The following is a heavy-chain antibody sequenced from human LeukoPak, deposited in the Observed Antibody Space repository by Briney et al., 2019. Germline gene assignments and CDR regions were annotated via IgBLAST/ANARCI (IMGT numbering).Heavy chain of an antibody. CDR3: AGHQASSSSPVDY. J-gene: IGHJ4*02. D-gene: IGHD6-6*01. V-gene: IGHV4-30-2*01. Sequence: SQTLSLTCTVSGGSISSGGYYWSWIRQPPGKGLEWIGYIYHSGSTYYNPSLKSRVTISVDRSKNQFSLKLSSVTAADTAVYYCAGHQASSSSPVDYWGQGTLVTVSS. CDR2: IYHSGST. CDR1: GGSISSGGYY.